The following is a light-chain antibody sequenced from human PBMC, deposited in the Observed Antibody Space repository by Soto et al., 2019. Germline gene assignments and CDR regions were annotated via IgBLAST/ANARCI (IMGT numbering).Light chain of an antibody. CDR3: QQSYSIPYT. J-gene: IGKJ2*01. V-gene: IGKV1-39*01. CDR1: QSITTY. Sequence: DIQMTQSPSSLSASVGDRVTITCRASQSITTYLNWYQQIPGKAPKVLIYGASTLQSGVPSRFSGSGSGTDFTLTISSLQPEDFAAYYCQQSYSIPYTFAQGTKLEI. CDR2: GAS.